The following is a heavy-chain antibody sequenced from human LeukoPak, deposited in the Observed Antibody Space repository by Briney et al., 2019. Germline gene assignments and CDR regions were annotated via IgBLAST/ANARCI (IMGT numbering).Heavy chain of an antibody. J-gene: IGHJ4*02. D-gene: IGHD3-10*02. CDR3: ARALMFGFDY. Sequence: PGGSLRLSCAASGFTFSSYSMNWVRQAPGKGLEWVSYISSSSSTIYYADSVKGRFTISRDNAKNSLYLQMNSLRAEDTAVYYCARALMFGFDYWGQGTLVTVSS. CDR1: GFTFSSYS. V-gene: IGHV3-48*04. CDR2: ISSSSSTI.